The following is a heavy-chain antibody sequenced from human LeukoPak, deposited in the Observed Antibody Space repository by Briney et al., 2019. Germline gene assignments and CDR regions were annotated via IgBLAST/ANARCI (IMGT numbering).Heavy chain of an antibody. J-gene: IGHJ4*02. V-gene: IGHV4-38-2*01. CDR2: TAHRGST. D-gene: IGHD6-19*01. CDR3: ARVTRNSGWFFDY. CDR1: GYSISGGYF. Sequence: SETLSITCDVSGYSISGGYFWGWIRQPPGMGLEWIGSTAHRGSTYYNPSLKGRVSISIDGSKNQFSLSLTSVTAADTAIYYCARVTRNSGWFFDYWGQGTLATVSS.